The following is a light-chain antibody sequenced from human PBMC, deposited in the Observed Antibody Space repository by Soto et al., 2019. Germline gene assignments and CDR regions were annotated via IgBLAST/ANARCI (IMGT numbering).Light chain of an antibody. Sequence: QSVLTQPPSVSAAPGQKVTISCSGSSSNIGNNYVSWYQQLPGTAPKLLIYDSDKRPSGIPDRFSGSKSGTSATLGITGLQTGDESDYYCETWDSSLSGVVFGRGTKVTVL. CDR3: ETWDSSLSGVV. CDR1: SSNIGNNY. V-gene: IGLV1-51*01. CDR2: DSD. J-gene: IGLJ2*01.